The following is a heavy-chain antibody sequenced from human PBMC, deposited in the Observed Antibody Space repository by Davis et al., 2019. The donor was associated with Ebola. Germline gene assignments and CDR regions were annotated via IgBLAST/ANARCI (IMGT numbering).Heavy chain of an antibody. D-gene: IGHD2-15*01. CDR3: TRVRVVVSCLVCGRWFYP. CDR2: INPNTGNP. V-gene: IGHV7-4-1*02. J-gene: IGHJ5*02. Sequence: ASVKVSCKASGYTFTDYTMNWVRQAPGQGLEWMGSINPNTGNPTYAQGFTGRFVFSLDTSASTAYLQISSLRPEDTAVYYCTRVRVVVSCLVCGRWFYPWGQGTLVTVSS. CDR1: GYTFTDYT.